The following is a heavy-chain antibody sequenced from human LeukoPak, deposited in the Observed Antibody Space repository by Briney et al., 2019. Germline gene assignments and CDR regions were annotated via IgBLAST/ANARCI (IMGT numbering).Heavy chain of an antibody. CDR1: GFTFTTYW. CDR2: INSDGSIT. V-gene: IGHV3-74*01. D-gene: IGHD5-18*01. Sequence: GGSLRLSCAASGFTFTTYWMHWVRQAPGKGLAWVSHINSDGSITSYADSVKGRFTISRDNAKNTLYLQMNSLRAEDTAVYYCARDAVDTANAVWGQGTTVTVSS. J-gene: IGHJ6*02. CDR3: ARDAVDTANAV.